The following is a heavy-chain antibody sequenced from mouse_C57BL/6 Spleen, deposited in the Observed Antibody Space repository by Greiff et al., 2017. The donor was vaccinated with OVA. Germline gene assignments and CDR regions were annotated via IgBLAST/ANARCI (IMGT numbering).Heavy chain of an antibody. J-gene: IGHJ4*01. Sequence: EVQRVESGGGLVKPGGSLKLSCAASGFTFRDYGMHWVRQAPEKGLEWVAYISSGSSTIYYADPVTGRFTISRDNAKNTLFLQMTSLRSEDTAMYYCARKGEDYGFYYAMDYWGQGTSVTVSS. D-gene: IGHD2-2*01. CDR3: ARKGEDYGFYYAMDY. CDR1: GFTFRDYG. V-gene: IGHV5-17*01. CDR2: ISSGSSTI.